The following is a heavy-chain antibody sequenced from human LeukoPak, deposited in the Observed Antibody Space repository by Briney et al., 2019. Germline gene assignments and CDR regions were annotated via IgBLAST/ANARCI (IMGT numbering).Heavy chain of an antibody. D-gene: IGHD6-13*01. CDR3: ARCIAAAGAVIDY. Sequence: GGSLRLSCAASGFTFSSYWMNWVRQAPGKGLVWVSRIASDGSSTTYADSVKGRFSISRDNAKNTLYLQMNSLRVEDTAVYYCARCIAAAGAVIDYWGQGTLVTVSS. CDR2: IASDGSST. V-gene: IGHV3-74*01. J-gene: IGHJ4*02. CDR1: GFTFSSYW.